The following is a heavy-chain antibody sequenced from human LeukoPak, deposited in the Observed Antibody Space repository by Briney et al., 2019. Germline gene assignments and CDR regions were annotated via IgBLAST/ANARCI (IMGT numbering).Heavy chain of an antibody. V-gene: IGHV3-74*01. CDR3: AKDYYGDPKYFDY. J-gene: IGHJ4*02. CDR1: GFTFSDFW. Sequence: GGSLRLSCAASGFTFSDFWMHWVRQAPGKGLVWVSRINSGGTVTNYADSVKGRFTISRDNAKNTLYLQMNSLRAEDTAVYYCAKDYYGDPKYFDYWGKGTLVTVSS. D-gene: IGHD4-17*01. CDR2: INSGGTVT.